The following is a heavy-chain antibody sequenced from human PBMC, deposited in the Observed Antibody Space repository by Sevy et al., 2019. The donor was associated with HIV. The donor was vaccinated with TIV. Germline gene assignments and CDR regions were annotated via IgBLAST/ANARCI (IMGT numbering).Heavy chain of an antibody. V-gene: IGHV3-48*01. CDR1: GFTFSSYS. J-gene: IGHJ3*02. Sequence: GGSLRLSCAASGFTFSSYSMNWVRQAPGKGLEWVSYISSSSSTIYYADSVKGRFTISRDNAKNSLYLQMNSLRAEDTAVYYCARDEPLAYCGGDCLPGAFDIWGQRTMVTDSS. CDR2: ISSSSSTI. D-gene: IGHD2-21*01. CDR3: ARDEPLAYCGGDCLPGAFDI.